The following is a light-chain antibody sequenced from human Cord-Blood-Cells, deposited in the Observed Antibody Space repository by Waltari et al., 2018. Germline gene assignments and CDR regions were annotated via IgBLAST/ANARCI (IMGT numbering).Light chain of an antibody. CDR1: QSISSW. J-gene: IGKJ1*01. V-gene: IGKV1-5*01. CDR2: DAS. CDR3: QQYNSYSPT. Sequence: DIQMTQSPSTLSASVGDRVTITCRASQSISSWLAWYQQKPGKAPKLLIYDASSLESGVPSRFSGSGSGTEFTLTSSSLQPDDVATYYCQQYNSYSPTFGQGTKVEIK.